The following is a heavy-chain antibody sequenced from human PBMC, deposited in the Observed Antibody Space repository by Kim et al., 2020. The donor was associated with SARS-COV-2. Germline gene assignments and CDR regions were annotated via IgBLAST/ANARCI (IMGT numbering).Heavy chain of an antibody. CDR1: GGSISSGGYY. D-gene: IGHD3-16*02. V-gene: IGHV4-31*03. CDR3: AGASTFGGVIVLYFDY. CDR2: IYYSGST. Sequence: SETLSLTCTVSGGSISSGGYYWSWIRQHPGKGLEWIGYIYYSGSTYYNPSLKSRVTISVDTSKNQFSLKLSSVTAADTAVYYCAGASTFGGVIVLYFDYWGPRTLVTVSS. J-gene: IGHJ4*02.